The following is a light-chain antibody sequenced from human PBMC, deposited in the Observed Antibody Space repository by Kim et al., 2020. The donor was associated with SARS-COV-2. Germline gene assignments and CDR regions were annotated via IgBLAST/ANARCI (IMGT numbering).Light chain of an antibody. V-gene: IGKV3-11*01. J-gene: IGKJ1*01. Sequence: LPLSPWESATLSCRATQSIDKYLAWYQQRPGQAPRLLIFDASYRATGIPARFSGSGSGTDFTLTISSLEPEDFAVYYCQQRDNWTFGQGTKVDIK. CDR2: DAS. CDR3: QQRDNWT. CDR1: QSIDKY.